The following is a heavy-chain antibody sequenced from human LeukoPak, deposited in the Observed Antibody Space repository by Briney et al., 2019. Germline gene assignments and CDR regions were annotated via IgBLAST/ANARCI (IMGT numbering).Heavy chain of an antibody. CDR3: AKDLGYCSSTSCYLDY. J-gene: IGHJ4*02. CDR2: ISGSGHST. Sequence: GGSLRLSCAASGFTFRSHAMSWVRRAPGRGLEWVSAISGSGHSTYYADSVKGRFTISRDNSKNTLYLQMNSLRAEDTAVYYCAKDLGYCSSTSCYLDYWGQGTLVTVSS. CDR1: GFTFRSHA. V-gene: IGHV3-23*01. D-gene: IGHD2-2*01.